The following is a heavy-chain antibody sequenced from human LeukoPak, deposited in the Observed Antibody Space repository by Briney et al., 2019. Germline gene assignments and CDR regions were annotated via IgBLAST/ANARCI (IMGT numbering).Heavy chain of an antibody. D-gene: IGHD6-13*01. V-gene: IGHV3-23*01. J-gene: IGHJ4*02. Sequence: GKSLRLSCAASGFTFSSYAISWVRQAPGKGLEWVSTIGGDGSTYYADSAKGRFTISRDTSQNTLYLQMNTLRAEDTAQYYCWYSHGYWGQGTLVTVSS. CDR3: WYSHGY. CDR1: GFTFSSYA. CDR2: IGGDGST.